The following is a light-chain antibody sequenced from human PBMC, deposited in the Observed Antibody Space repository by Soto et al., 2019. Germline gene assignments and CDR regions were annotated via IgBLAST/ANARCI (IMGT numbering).Light chain of an antibody. CDR3: CSYADSTTPYV. CDR2: EGS. V-gene: IGLV2-23*01. CDR1: SSDVGSYNL. J-gene: IGLJ1*01. Sequence: QSVLTQPASVSGSRGQLITISCTGTSSDVGSYNLVSWYQQHPGKAPKLMIYEGSKRPSGVSNRFSGSKSGNTASLTISGLQAEDEVDYYCCSYADSTTPYVFATELKV.